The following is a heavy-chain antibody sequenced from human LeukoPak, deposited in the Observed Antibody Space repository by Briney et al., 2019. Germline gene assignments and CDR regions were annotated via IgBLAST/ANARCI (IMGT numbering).Heavy chain of an antibody. CDR3: AKGRGDYGVLPFDP. D-gene: IGHD4-17*01. V-gene: IGHV3-33*05. CDR1: GFIFSHYG. J-gene: IGHJ5*02. CDR2: IQNDASTE. Sequence: SGRSLRLSCAASGFIFSHYGMHWVRQAPGKGLEWVAVIQNDASTENFADSVKGRFTISRDNSKNTLYLQMNSLRAEDTALYYCAKGRGDYGVLPFDPWGQGILVTVSS.